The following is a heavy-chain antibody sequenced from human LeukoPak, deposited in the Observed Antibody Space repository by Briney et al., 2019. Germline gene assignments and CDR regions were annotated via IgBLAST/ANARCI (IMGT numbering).Heavy chain of an antibody. J-gene: IGHJ3*02. V-gene: IGHV4-34*01. CDR2: INHSGST. CDR3: ARVGSSWAFDI. D-gene: IGHD6-13*01. CDR1: GGSFSGYY. Sequence: SETLSLTCAVYGGSFSGYYWSWIRQPPGKGLEWIGEINHSGSTNYNPPLKSRVTISVDTSKKQFSLKLSSVTAADTAVYYCARVGSSWAFDIWGQGTMVTVSS.